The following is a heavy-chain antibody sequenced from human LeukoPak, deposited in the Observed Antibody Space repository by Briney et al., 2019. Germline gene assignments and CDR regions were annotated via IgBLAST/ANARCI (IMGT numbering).Heavy chain of an antibody. Sequence: ASVKVSCKASGYTFTGYYIHWLRQAPGQGLEWLGWINPNNGGTLYSQKFQGGVTMSRDTSISAVHMELNRLTTDDTAVYFCARGVATTGAKFFDYWGQGTLVTVSS. CDR3: ARGVATTGAKFFDY. J-gene: IGHJ4*02. V-gene: IGHV1-2*02. CDR1: GYTFTGYY. CDR2: INPNNGGT. D-gene: IGHD6-13*01.